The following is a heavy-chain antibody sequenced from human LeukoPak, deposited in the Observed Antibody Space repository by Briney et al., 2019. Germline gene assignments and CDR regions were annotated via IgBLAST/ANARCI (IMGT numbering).Heavy chain of an antibody. CDR2: ISYDGSNK. V-gene: IGHV3-30*18. CDR1: GFTFSSYG. Sequence: GGSLRLSCAASGFTFSSYGMHWVRQAPGKGLEWVAVISYDGSNKYYADSVKGRFTISRDNSKNTLYLQMNSLRAEDTAVYYCAKDEEDIVVVPAAKGDYYYGMDVWGKGTTVTVSS. J-gene: IGHJ6*04. D-gene: IGHD2-2*01. CDR3: AKDEEDIVVVPAAKGDYYYGMDV.